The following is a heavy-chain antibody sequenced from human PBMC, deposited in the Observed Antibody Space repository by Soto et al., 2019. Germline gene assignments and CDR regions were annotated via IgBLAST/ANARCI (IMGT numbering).Heavy chain of an antibody. J-gene: IGHJ4*02. CDR2: LYQGLSI. D-gene: IGHD3-16*01. CDR3: ARHGGYYFDY. Sequence: QVQLQQWGAGLLKPSETLSLTCAVYSGSFSGYYWSWIRQPPGKGLEWIGELYQGLSIIYNPSLESRVTIPGDSSKNQFSLKLRSVTAADTAVYYCARHGGYYFDYWGQGTLVTVSS. CDR1: SGSFSGYY. V-gene: IGHV4-34*01.